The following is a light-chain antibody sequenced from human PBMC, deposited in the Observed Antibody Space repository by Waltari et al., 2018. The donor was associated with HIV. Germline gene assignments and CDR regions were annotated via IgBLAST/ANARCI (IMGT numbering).Light chain of an antibody. CDR3: NSRDRSGYLQVL. J-gene: IGLJ2*01. V-gene: IGLV3-19*01. CDR1: SLRFYY. Sequence: SSELTQGPAVSVALGQTVRIPCQGDSLRFYYASWYQQKPGQAPVLVIYGRNNRPSGIPARFSGSRSGNTASLTITGAQAEDEADYYCNSRDRSGYLQVLFGGGTKLTVL. CDR2: GRN.